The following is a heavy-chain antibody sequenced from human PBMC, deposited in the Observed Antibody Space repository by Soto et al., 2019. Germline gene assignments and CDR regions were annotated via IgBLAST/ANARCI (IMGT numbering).Heavy chain of an antibody. CDR2: IFGTSGTT. V-gene: IGHV3-23*01. J-gene: IGHJ4*02. Sequence: GGSLRLSCAASGFSFSSYAMTWVRQPQGKGLEWVSTIFGTSGTTYYADSVKGRFTISRDNSKNTLYLQMDTLRADDTAVYCCARVWGLGGSSYGHFDFWGQGTPVTVSS. CDR1: GFSFSSYA. CDR3: ARVWGLGGSSYGHFDF. D-gene: IGHD2-15*01.